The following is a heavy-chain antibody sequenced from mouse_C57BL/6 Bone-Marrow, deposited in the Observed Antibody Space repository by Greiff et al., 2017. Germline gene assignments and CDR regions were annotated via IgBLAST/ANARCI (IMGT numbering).Heavy chain of an antibody. Sequence: DVKLVESGGDLVKPGGSLKLSCAASGFTFSSYGMSWVRQTPDKRLEWVATISSGGSYTYYPDSVKGRFTISRDNAKNTLYLQMSSLKSEDTAMYYCARRKVTTPYYFDYWGQGTTLTVSS. D-gene: IGHD2-2*01. J-gene: IGHJ2*01. V-gene: IGHV5-6*02. CDR1: GFTFSSYG. CDR3: ARRKVTTPYYFDY. CDR2: ISSGGSYT.